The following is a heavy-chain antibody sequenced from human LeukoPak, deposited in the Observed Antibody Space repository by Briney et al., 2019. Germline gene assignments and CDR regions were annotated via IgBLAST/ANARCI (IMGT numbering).Heavy chain of an antibody. V-gene: IGHV3-21*01. CDR1: GFTFSSYS. Sequence: GGSLRLSCAASGFTFSSYSMNWVRQAPGKGLEWVSSISSSSSYIYYADSVKGRFTISRDNAKNSLYLQMNSLRAEDTAVYYCARDSSGWYRLGDFDYWGQGTLVTVSS. CDR2: ISSSSSYI. J-gene: IGHJ4*02. CDR3: ARDSSGWYRLGDFDY. D-gene: IGHD6-19*01.